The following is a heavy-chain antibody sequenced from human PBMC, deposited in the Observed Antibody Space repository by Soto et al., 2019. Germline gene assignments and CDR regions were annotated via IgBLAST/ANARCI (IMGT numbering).Heavy chain of an antibody. D-gene: IGHD7-27*01. V-gene: IGHV1-2*06. CDR2: INLDTGVT. CDR1: GYTFSGYS. CDR3: ARVAPTWGSNAFDV. Sequence: ASGKVSCKASGYTFSGYSMNWVRQAPGQGLEWVGRINLDTGVTSYAQKFQGRVTMTRDTSVNTAHLEVNRLTSDDTAVYYCARVAPTWGSNAFDVWGQGTKVPVSS. J-gene: IGHJ3*01.